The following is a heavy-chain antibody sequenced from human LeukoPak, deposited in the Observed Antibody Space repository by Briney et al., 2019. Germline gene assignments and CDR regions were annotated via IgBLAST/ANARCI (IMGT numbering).Heavy chain of an antibody. D-gene: IGHD2-8*02. V-gene: IGHV3-7*01. CDR2: IKEDGTDK. CDR1: GFMFSTYW. Sequence: PGGSLRLSCAASGFMFSTYWMTWVRQAPGKGLEWVAKIKEDGTDKYSADSVKGRFTISRDNAKNSLHLQMNSLRVEDTAVYHCARVRGYCSGGECYHWFDPWGQGTLVTVSS. J-gene: IGHJ5*02. CDR3: ARVRGYCSGGECYHWFDP.